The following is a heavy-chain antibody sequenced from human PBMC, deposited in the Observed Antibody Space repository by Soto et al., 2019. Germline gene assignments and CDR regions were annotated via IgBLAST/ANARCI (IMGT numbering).Heavy chain of an antibody. V-gene: IGHV4-31*03. CDR2: IYYSGST. D-gene: IGHD1-26*01. Sequence: SLTCTVSGGSISSGGYYWSWIRQHPGKGLEWIGYIYYSGSTYYNPSLKSRVTISVDTSKDQFSLKLSSVTAADTAVYYCAAESLEEWEIDYWGQGTLVTVSS. CDR1: GGSISSGGYY. CDR3: AAESLEEWEIDY. J-gene: IGHJ4*02.